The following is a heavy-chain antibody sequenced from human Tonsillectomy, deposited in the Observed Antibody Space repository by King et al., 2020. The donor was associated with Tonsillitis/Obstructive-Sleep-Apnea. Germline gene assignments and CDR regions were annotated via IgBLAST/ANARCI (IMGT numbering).Heavy chain of an antibody. D-gene: IGHD6-19*01. CDR1: GFTFSSYA. Sequence: VQLVESGGGVVQPGRSLRLSCAASGFTFSSYAMHWVRQAPGKGLEWVAVISYDGSNKYYDDSVKGRFTISRDTSKNTLYLQMNSLRAEDTAVYYCARGPSGWYSPDEFQHWGQGTLVTVSS. CDR3: ARGPSGWYSPDEFQH. V-gene: IGHV3-30*01. J-gene: IGHJ1*01. CDR2: ISYDGSNK.